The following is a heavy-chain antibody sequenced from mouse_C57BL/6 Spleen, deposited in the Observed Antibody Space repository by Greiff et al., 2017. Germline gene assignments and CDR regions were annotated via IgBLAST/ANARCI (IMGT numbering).Heavy chain of an antibody. CDR1: GYTFTSYW. V-gene: IGHV1-52*01. J-gene: IGHJ3*01. CDR2: IDPSDSET. Sequence: VQLQQPGAELVRPGSSVKLSCKASGYTFTSYWMHWVKQRPIQGLEWIGNIDPSDSETHYNQKFKDKATLTVDKSSSTAYMQLSSLTSEDSAVYYCARPNYYGSSYLFAYWGQGTLVTVSA. D-gene: IGHD1-1*01. CDR3: ARPNYYGSSYLFAY.